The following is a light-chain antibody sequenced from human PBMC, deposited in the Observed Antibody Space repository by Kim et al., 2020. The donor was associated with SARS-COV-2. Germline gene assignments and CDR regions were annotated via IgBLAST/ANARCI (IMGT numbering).Light chain of an antibody. J-gene: IGLJ2*01. CDR1: RSKIGSNT. CDR2: SNN. Sequence: GQRVTISCSGSRSKIGSNTVNWYQQLPGTAPKPLIYSNNQRPSGVPDRFSGSKSGTSASLAISGLQSEDEADYYCAAWDDSLNGVVFGGGAQLTVL. V-gene: IGLV1-44*01. CDR3: AAWDDSLNGVV.